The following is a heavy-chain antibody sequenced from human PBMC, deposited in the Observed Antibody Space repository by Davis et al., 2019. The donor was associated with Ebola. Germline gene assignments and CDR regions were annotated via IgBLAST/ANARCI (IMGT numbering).Heavy chain of an antibody. D-gene: IGHD4-17*01. V-gene: IGHV3-7*04. Sequence: GESLKISCAASGFTFSSSWMTWFRQAPGKGLEWVANIKQDGSEKYYVDSVKGRFTISRDNAKNTLYLQMNSLRVEDTAVYYCTRVIDGDYDGNWGQGTLVTVSS. CDR1: GFTFSSSW. CDR3: TRVIDGDYDGN. J-gene: IGHJ4*02. CDR2: IKQDGSEK.